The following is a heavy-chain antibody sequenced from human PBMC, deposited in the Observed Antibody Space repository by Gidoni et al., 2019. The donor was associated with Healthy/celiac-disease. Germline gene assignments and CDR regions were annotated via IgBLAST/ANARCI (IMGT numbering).Heavy chain of an antibody. CDR3: ARDSVRYDFWSGYAEGFDY. V-gene: IGHV3-48*01. CDR2: ISSSSSTI. J-gene: IGHJ4*02. Sequence: EVQLVESGGGLVQPGGSLILSCSASGFTFSSYTLNWVRQAPGKGLKWVSYISSSSSTIYYAASVKGRFTISRDNAKNSLYLQMNSLRAEDTAVYYCARDSVRYDFWSGYAEGFDYWGQGTLVTVSS. D-gene: IGHD3-3*01. CDR1: GFTFSSYT.